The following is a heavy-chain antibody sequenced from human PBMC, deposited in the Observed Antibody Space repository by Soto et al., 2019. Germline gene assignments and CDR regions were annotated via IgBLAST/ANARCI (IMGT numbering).Heavy chain of an antibody. CDR2: IYASGSP. Sequence: PSETLSLTCTISGGSVSVYYWSWIRQSTGQGLEWIGYIYASGSPYYNPSLRSRVTISADTSKNQISLKLTSPTVADTAVYYCARGVGSSPPQYWGRGTLVTVSS. D-gene: IGHD1-26*01. CDR1: GGSVSVYY. CDR3: ARGVGSSPPQY. J-gene: IGHJ4*02. V-gene: IGHV4-59*02.